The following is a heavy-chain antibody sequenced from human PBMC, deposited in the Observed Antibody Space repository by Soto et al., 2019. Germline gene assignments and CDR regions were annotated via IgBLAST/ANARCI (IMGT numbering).Heavy chain of an antibody. D-gene: IGHD6-13*01. CDR3: ARVAAAGKYYYYGMDV. V-gene: IGHV4-31*03. J-gene: IGHJ6*02. Sequence: SETLSLTCTVSGCSISSGGYYWSWIRQHPGKGLEWIGYIYYSGSTYYNPSLKSRVTISVDTSKNQFSLKLSSVTAADTAVYYCARVAAAGKYYYYGMDVWGQGTTVTVSS. CDR2: IYYSGST. CDR1: GCSISSGGYY.